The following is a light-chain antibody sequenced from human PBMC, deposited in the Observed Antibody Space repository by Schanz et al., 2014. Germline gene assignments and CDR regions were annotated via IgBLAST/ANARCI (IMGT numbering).Light chain of an antibody. J-gene: IGLJ2*01. CDR2: DVN. CDR1: SSDVGGYNY. CDR3: SSYRSSNTVV. Sequence: QSALTQPASVSGSPGQSITISCTGTSSDVGGYNYVSWYQHHPGKAPKLMIYDVNNRPSGVSSRFSGSKSGNTASLTISGLLAEDEADYYCSSYRSSNTVVFGGGTKLTVL. V-gene: IGLV2-14*03.